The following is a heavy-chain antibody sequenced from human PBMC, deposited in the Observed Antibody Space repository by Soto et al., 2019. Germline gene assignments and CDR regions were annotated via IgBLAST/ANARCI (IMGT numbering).Heavy chain of an antibody. V-gene: IGHV2-5*02. Sequence: QITLKESGPTLVKPKQTLTLTCTLSGFSLSTGGVGVGWIRQSPGKALEWLAVIYWDDVKHYSPSLERRLTITKDTSESEVVLTMTNMDPVDTATYFCARKGSGDYALDYWGQGILVTVSS. CDR1: GFSLSTGGVG. CDR2: IYWDDVK. J-gene: IGHJ4*02. D-gene: IGHD4-17*01. CDR3: ARKGSGDYALDY.